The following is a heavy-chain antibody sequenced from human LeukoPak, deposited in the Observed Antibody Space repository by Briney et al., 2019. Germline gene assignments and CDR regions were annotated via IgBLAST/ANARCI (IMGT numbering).Heavy chain of an antibody. CDR3: ARGQKTTEQQLGY. Sequence: ASVKVSCKASGYTFTNYDINWVRQATRQGLEWMAWMNPNSGNTGYAQKFQGRVTMTRNTSISTAYMELSSLRSEDTAVYYCARGQKTTEQQLGYWGQGTLVTVSS. CDR2: MNPNSGNT. D-gene: IGHD6-13*01. CDR1: GYTFTNYD. J-gene: IGHJ4*02. V-gene: IGHV1-8*02.